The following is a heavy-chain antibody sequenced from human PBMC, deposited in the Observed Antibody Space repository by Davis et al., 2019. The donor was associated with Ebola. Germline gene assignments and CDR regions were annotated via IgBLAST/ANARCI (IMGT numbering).Heavy chain of an antibody. V-gene: IGHV1-2*02. CDR2: INPNSGGT. CDR1: GYTFTGYY. J-gene: IGHJ6*03. D-gene: IGHD3-3*01. Sequence: ASVKVSCKASGYTFTGYYMHWVRQAPGQGLEWMGWINPNSGGTNYAQKLQGRVTMTTDTSTSTAYMELRSLRSDDTAVYYCARTSILEWLLSPYYYYMDVWGKGTTVTVSS. CDR3: ARTSILEWLLSPYYYYMDV.